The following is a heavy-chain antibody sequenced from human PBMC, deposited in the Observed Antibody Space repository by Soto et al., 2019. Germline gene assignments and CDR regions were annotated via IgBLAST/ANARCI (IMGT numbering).Heavy chain of an antibody. Sequence: SETLSLTCAVYGGSFSGYYWSWIRQPPGKGLEWIGEINHSGRTNYNPSLKSRVTISVDTSKNQFSLKLSSVTAADTAVYYCASAAARYYYMDVWGKGTTVTVSS. D-gene: IGHD2-2*01. CDR2: INHSGRT. CDR1: GGSFSGYY. V-gene: IGHV4-34*01. J-gene: IGHJ6*03. CDR3: ASAAARYYYMDV.